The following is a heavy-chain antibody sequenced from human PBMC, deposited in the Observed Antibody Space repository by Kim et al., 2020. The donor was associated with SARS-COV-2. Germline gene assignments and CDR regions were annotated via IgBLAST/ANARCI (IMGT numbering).Heavy chain of an antibody. J-gene: IGHJ6*02. V-gene: IGHV4-34*01. D-gene: IGHD3-22*01. CDR2: INHSGST. CDR1: GGSFSGYY. Sequence: SETLSLTCAVYGGSFSGYYWSWIRQPPGKGLEWIGEINHSGSTNYNPSLKSRVTISVDTSKNQFSLKLSSVTAADTAVYYCARAGKYYDSSGYQLYYGMDVWGQGTTVTVSS. CDR3: ARAGKYYDSSGYQLYYGMDV.